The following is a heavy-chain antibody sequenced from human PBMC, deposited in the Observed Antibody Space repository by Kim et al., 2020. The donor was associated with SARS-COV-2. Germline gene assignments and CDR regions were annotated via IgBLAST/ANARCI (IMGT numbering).Heavy chain of an antibody. CDR2: ISSSGSTI. J-gene: IGHJ6*02. CDR1: GFTFSDYY. CDR3: ARETVTPYYYYYGMDV. V-gene: IGHV3-11*01. D-gene: IGHD4-17*01. Sequence: GGSLRLSCAASGFTFSDYYMSWIRQAPGKGLEWVSYISSSGSTIYYADSVKGRFTISRDNAKNSLYLQMNSLRAEDTAVYYCARETVTPYYYYYGMDVWGQGTTVTVSS.